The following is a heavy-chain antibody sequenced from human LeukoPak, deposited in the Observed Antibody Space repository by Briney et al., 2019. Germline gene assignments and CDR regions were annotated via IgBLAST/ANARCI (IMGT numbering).Heavy chain of an antibody. Sequence: GASLRLSCAASGFTFSIYPISWVRQSTGKGLEWVSAISGSGGNTYYAHSVKGRFTISRDNSRNTLYLQMNSLRAEDTAVYYCAKDTRGSYSWFDPWGQGTLVTVSS. CDR1: GFTFSIYP. V-gene: IGHV3-23*01. CDR3: AKDTRGSYSWFDP. D-gene: IGHD1-26*01. J-gene: IGHJ5*02. CDR2: ISGSGGNT.